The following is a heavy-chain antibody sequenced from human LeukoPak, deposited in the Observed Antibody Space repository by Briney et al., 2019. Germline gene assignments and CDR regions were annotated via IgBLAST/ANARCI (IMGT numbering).Heavy chain of an antibody. D-gene: IGHD4-17*01. V-gene: IGHV1-18*04. CDR3: ATDRLSPYDNGDGVGRWDFGL. CDR2: INTYNANT. J-gene: IGHJ2*01. CDR1: GYSFSSYS. Sequence: ASVKVSCKASGYSFSSYSLNWVRQAPGQGLEWMGWINTYNANTNYAQKVRGRITLTRDTSTSTAYMELRSLRFDDTAVYYCATDRLSPYDNGDGVGRWDFGLWGRGTLVTVSS.